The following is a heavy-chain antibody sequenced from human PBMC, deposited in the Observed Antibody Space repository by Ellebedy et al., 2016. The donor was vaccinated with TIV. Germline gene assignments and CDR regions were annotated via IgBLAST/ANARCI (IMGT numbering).Heavy chain of an antibody. CDR2: INSDGSNS. CDR3: AKLGGVLSWYADY. J-gene: IGHJ4*02. CDR1: GFTFSTYW. Sequence: GESLKISCAASGFTFSTYWMHWVRQAPGKGLVWVSRINSDGSNSNYADSVKGRFTISRDNSKNTLYLQMNSLRADDTAIYYCAKLGGVLSWYADYWGLGTLVTVSS. D-gene: IGHD6-13*01. V-gene: IGHV3-74*01.